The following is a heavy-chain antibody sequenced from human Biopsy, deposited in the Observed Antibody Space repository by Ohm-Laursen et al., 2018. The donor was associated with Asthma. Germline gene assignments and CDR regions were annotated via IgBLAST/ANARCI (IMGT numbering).Heavy chain of an antibody. CDR1: GFTFSNYG. D-gene: IGHD1-26*01. V-gene: IGHV3-30*18. J-gene: IGHJ4*02. Sequence: GQTLSLTCAASGFTFSNYGMHWVRQAPGKGLDWVAVISFDGSNKNYTDSVKGRFTIPRGNSRNTLHLQMNSLRAEDTAVYYCAKDVFPGWELRRGPDYWGQGTLVTVSS. CDR2: ISFDGSNK. CDR3: AKDVFPGWELRRGPDY.